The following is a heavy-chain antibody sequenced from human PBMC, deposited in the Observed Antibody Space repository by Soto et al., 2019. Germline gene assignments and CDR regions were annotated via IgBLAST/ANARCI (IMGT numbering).Heavy chain of an antibody. CDR3: ASSPWNYDSSGYYDY. J-gene: IGHJ4*02. CDR2: INAGNGNT. V-gene: IGHV1-3*01. CDR1: GYTFTSYA. D-gene: IGHD3-22*01. Sequence: QVQLVQSGAEVKKPGASVKVSFKASGYTFTSYAMHWVRQAPGQRLEWMGWINAGNGNTKYSQKFQGRVTITRDTSASTAYMELSRLRSEDTAVYYCASSPWNYDSSGYYDYWGQGTLVTVSS.